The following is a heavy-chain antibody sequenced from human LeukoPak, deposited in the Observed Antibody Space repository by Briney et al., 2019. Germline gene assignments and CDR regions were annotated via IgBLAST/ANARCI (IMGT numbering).Heavy chain of an antibody. CDR3: AGSFSGYYEVGAFDI. CDR1: GYTFTGYY. Sequence: GASVKVSCKASGYTFTGYYMHWVGQAPGQGLEWMGWISAYNGNTNYAQKLQGRVTMTTDTSTSTAYMEVRRLRSDDTAVYYCAGSFSGYYEVGAFDIWGQGTMVTVSS. J-gene: IGHJ3*02. V-gene: IGHV1-18*04. CDR2: ISAYNGNT. D-gene: IGHD3-22*01.